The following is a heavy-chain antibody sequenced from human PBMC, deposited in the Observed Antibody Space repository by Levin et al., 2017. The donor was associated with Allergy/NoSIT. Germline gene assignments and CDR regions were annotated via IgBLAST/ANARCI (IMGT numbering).Heavy chain of an antibody. Sequence: GESLKISCAASGFTFSDYYMSWIRQAPGKGLEWVSYISSSGSTIYYADSVKGRFTISRDNAKNSLYLQMNSLRAEDTAVYYCARLAAAATDYWGQGTLVTVSS. V-gene: IGHV3-11*01. D-gene: IGHD6-13*01. CDR3: ARLAAAATDY. J-gene: IGHJ4*02. CDR2: ISSSGSTI. CDR1: GFTFSDYY.